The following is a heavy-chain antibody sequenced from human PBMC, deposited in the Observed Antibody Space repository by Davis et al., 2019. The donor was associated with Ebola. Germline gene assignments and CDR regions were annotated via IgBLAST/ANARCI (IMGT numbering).Heavy chain of an antibody. J-gene: IGHJ4*02. Sequence: SVKVSCKASGGTFSSYAISWVRQAPGQGLEWMGGIIPILGTANYAQKFQGRVTITADESTSTAYMALRSLRSDDTAVYYCARGFCSSTSCPLDYWGQGTLVTVSS. D-gene: IGHD2-2*01. CDR2: IIPILGTA. CDR3: ARGFCSSTSCPLDY. CDR1: GGTFSSYA. V-gene: IGHV1-69*13.